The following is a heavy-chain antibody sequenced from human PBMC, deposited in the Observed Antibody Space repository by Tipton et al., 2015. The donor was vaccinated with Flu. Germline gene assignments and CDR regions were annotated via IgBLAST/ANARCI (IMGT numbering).Heavy chain of an antibody. D-gene: IGHD5-12*01. CDR1: GGSIVDSSYY. Sequence: TLSLTCSVSGGSIVDSSYYWDWIRQPPGNGLEWIGSIYYYGNTYYNPSLGSRVTMSVDTSKNQLSLKLSSVTAADTAIYYCARRGGGYKYLYGMDVWGQGTTVTVSS. V-gene: IGHV4-39*01. CDR2: IYYYGNT. J-gene: IGHJ6*02. CDR3: ARRGGGYKYLYGMDV.